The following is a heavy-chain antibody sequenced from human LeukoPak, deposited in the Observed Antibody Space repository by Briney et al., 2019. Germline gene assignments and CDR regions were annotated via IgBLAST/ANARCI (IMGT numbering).Heavy chain of an antibody. D-gene: IGHD3-22*01. CDR1: GFTFTSCW. J-gene: IGHJ5*02. V-gene: IGHV3-7*01. Sequence: GGSLRLSCAASGFTFTSCWMSWVRQAPGKGLEWVASIKQDGREKFYADSMKGRFTISRDNAKNSLYLQMNSLRAEDTAVYYCARHSRGMIVVPVNWFDPWGQGTLVTVSS. CDR3: ARHSRGMIVVPVNWFDP. CDR2: IKQDGREK.